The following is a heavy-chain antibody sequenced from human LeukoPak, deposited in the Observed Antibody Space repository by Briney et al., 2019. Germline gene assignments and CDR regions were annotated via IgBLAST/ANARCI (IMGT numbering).Heavy chain of an antibody. J-gene: IGHJ4*02. CDR1: GASITIGAESYH. D-gene: IGHD6-13*01. V-gene: IGHV4-39*07. CDR2: IYYSGST. Sequence: SATLSLTCTVSGASITIGAESYHWGWIRQPPGKGLEWIGSIYYSGSTYYNPSLKSRVTISVDTSKNQFSLKLSSVTAADTAVYYCARSIAAAAYYFDYWGQGTLVTVSS. CDR3: ARSIAAAAYYFDY.